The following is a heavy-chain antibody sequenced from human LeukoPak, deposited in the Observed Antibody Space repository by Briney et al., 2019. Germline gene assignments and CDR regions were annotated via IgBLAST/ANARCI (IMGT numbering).Heavy chain of an antibody. CDR2: ISSGSSDI. V-gene: IGHV3-21*01. J-gene: IGHJ4*02. CDR3: ARLTGVVNAFDY. Sequence: GGSLRLSCAASGFTFSTYSMTWVLQAPGKGLEWVSSISSGSSDISYADSVKGRFTISRDNAKYSLYLQVNSLRAEDTAVYYCARLTGVVNAFDYWGQGTLVTVSS. D-gene: IGHD5-18*01. CDR1: GFTFSTYS.